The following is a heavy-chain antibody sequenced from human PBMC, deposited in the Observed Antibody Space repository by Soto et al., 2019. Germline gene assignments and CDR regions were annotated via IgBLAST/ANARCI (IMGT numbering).Heavy chain of an antibody. CDR3: ARKTNGGNVAFDI. Sequence: QVQLVQSGAEVKKPGSSVKVSCKASGGTFSSYAISWVRQAPGQGLEWMGGIIPIFGTANYAQKFQGRVTSTADKSTSTAYMELSSLRSEDTDVDYCARKTNGGNVAFDIWGQGTMVTVSS. D-gene: IGHD2-15*01. CDR1: GGTFSSYA. CDR2: IIPIFGTA. V-gene: IGHV1-69*06. J-gene: IGHJ3*02.